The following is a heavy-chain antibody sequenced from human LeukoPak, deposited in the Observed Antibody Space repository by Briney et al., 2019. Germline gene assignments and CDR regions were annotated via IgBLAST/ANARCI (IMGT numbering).Heavy chain of an antibody. CDR1: GGSISGYY. J-gene: IGHJ4*02. CDR2: IYTNVNT. Sequence: SETPSLTCTVSGGSISGYYWTWIRQPAGKGLEWIGRIYTNVNTNYNPSLKSRVTMSVDTSKNQFSLKLTSVTAADTAVYYCARAPSIVGAYSYFDYWGQGTLVTVSS. D-gene: IGHD1-26*01. CDR3: ARAPSIVGAYSYFDY. V-gene: IGHV4-4*07.